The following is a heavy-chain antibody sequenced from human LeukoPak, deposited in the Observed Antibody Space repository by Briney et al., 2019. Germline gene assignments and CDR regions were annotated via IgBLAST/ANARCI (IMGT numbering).Heavy chain of an antibody. Sequence: GASVKVSCKASGYTFTGYYMHWVRQATGQGLEWMGWMNPNSGNTGYAQKFQGRVTITRNTSISTAYMELSSLSSEDTAVYYCARGTPGPNFYAFDIWGQGTMVTVSS. CDR1: GYTFTGYY. J-gene: IGHJ3*02. CDR3: ARGTPGPNFYAFDI. D-gene: IGHD1-1*01. CDR2: MNPNSGNT. V-gene: IGHV1-8*03.